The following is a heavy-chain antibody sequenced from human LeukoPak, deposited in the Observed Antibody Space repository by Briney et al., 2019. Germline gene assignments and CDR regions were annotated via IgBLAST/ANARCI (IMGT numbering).Heavy chain of an antibody. J-gene: IGHJ3*02. Sequence: KTSETLSLTCTVSGASISSYYWSWIRQPPGKGLEWIGYIYYSGSTNYNPSLKSRVTISVDTSKNQFSLKLSSVTAADTAVYYCASGGSFGWNLPEPDAFDIWGQGTMVTISS. V-gene: IGHV4-59*01. CDR3: ASGGSFGWNLPEPDAFDI. D-gene: IGHD3-16*01. CDR2: IYYSGST. CDR1: GASISSYY.